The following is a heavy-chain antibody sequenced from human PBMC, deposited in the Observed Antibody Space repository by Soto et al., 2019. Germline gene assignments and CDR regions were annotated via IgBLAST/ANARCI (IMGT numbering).Heavy chain of an antibody. J-gene: IGHJ3*02. D-gene: IGHD6-13*01. V-gene: IGHV1-69*02. CDR2: IIPMLAIT. CDR1: GGTFNVYT. CDR3: ALGSWSGETFAI. Sequence: QVQLVQSGAEVKERGSSVKVSCKASGGTFNVYTIIWVRQAPGQGLEWMGRIIPMLAITNYAQRFQGRVTLTADTSTTTAYMELSSLTSEDTAVYYCALGSWSGETFAIWGQGTLVTVSS.